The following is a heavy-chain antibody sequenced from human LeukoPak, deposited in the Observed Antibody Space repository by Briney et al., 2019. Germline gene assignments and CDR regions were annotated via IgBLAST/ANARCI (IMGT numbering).Heavy chain of an antibody. J-gene: IGHJ4*02. CDR3: ARTGVPFDY. D-gene: IGHD2-8*01. Sequence: SQTLSLTCAVSGGSISSGCYSWSWIRQPPGKGLEWIRDIYHSGSNYYNPSLQSRVTISVDRSKTQFSLKLSSVTAADTAVYYCARTGVPFDYWGQGTLVTVSS. CDR1: GGSISSGCYS. V-gene: IGHV4-30-2*01. CDR2: IYHSGSN.